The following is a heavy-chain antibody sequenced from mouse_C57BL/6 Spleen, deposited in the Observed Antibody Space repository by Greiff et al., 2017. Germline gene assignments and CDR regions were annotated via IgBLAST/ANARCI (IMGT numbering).Heavy chain of an antibody. J-gene: IGHJ2*01. CDR1: GYAFSSSW. V-gene: IGHV1-82*01. CDR2: IYPGDGDT. Sequence: QVQLQQSGPELVKPGASVKISCKASGYAFSSSWMNWVKQRPGQGLEWIGRIYPGDGDTNYNGKFKGKATLTADKSSSTAYMQLSSLTSEDSAVYFCARFLSGRYFDYWGQGTTLTVSS. CDR3: ARFLSGRYFDY. D-gene: IGHD4-1*01.